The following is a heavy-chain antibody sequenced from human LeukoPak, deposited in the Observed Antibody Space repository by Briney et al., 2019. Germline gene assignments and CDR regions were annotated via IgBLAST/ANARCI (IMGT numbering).Heavy chain of an antibody. V-gene: IGHV3-30-3*01. J-gene: IGHJ4*02. Sequence: PGGSLRLSCAASGFTFSSYAMHWVRQAPGKGLEWVAVISYDGSNKYYADSVKGRFTISRDNSKNTLYLQMNSLRAEDTAVYHCARGSYYYDSSAYYSQSYYFDYWGQGTLVTVSS. D-gene: IGHD3-22*01. CDR1: GFTFSSYA. CDR3: ARGSYYYDSSAYYSQSYYFDY. CDR2: ISYDGSNK.